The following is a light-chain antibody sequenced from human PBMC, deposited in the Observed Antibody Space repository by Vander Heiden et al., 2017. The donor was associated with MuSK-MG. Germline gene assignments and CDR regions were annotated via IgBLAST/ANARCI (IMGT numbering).Light chain of an antibody. CDR2: DVS. V-gene: IGLV2-14*01. CDR1: PSALGGYDR. CDR3: TSFKTSRTLMV. J-gene: IGLJ2*01. Sequence: QSALTQPASVSGSPGQSIPLSCTGSPSALGGYDRVSWYHQHPGKAPKLMIYDVSKRPSGVSNRFSGSKSGNTASLTISGLQPEDAADYYCTSFKTSRTLMVIGGGTKLTVL.